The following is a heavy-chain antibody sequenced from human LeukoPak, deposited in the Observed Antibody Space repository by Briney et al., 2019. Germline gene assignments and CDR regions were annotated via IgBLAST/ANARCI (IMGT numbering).Heavy chain of an antibody. CDR3: ARADVDHYYMDV. J-gene: IGHJ6*03. D-gene: IGHD3/OR15-3a*01. V-gene: IGHV4-38-2*02. Sequence: SETLSLTCTVSGGSISSGYYWAWIRQPPGKGLEWIGSIYHSGSTYYDPSLKSRVSISVDTSKNQFSLKLTSVTAADTAVYYCARADVDHYYMDVWGKGTTVTVSS. CDR1: GGSISSGYY. CDR2: IYHSGST.